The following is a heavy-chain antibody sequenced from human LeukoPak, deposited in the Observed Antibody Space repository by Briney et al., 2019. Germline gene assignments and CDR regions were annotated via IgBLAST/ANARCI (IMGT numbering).Heavy chain of an antibody. J-gene: IGHJ4*02. CDR3: AREESIAARRGY. Sequence: SETLSLTCTVSGGSISSYYWSWIRQPPGKGLEWIGYIYHSGSTYYNPSLKSRVTISVDRSKNQFSLKLSSVTAADTAVYYCAREESIAARRGYWGQGTLVTVSS. CDR1: GGSISSYY. V-gene: IGHV4-59*12. CDR2: IYHSGST. D-gene: IGHD6-6*01.